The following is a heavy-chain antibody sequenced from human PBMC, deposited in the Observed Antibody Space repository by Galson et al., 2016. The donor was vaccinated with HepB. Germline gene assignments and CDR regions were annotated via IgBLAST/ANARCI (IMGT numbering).Heavy chain of an antibody. CDR2: IYHSEIT. V-gene: IGHV4-4*02. CDR1: GDSIRSDHW. D-gene: IGHD1-26*01. J-gene: IGHJ4*02. Sequence: SETLSLTCAVSGDSIRSDHWWTWVRQAPGKGLGWIGEIYHSEITNFNPSLKSRLAISLDKSKNQFSLRLTSLTAADTAVYYCARGASGKRGLDYRGPGTLVTVSS. CDR3: ARGASGKRGLDY.